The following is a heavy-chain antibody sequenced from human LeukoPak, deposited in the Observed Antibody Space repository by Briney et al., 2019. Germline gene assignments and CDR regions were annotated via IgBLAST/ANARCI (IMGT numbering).Heavy chain of an antibody. J-gene: IGHJ4*02. CDR3: AKRFRAAGSYFDY. Sequence: GGSLRLSCAASGFTFSSYAMSWVRQAPGKGLEWVSLISGSGGSTYYADSVKGRFTISRDNSKNTLYLQMSSLRAEDTAVYYCAKRFRAAGSYFDYWGQGALVTVSS. D-gene: IGHD6-13*01. V-gene: IGHV3-23*01. CDR2: ISGSGGST. CDR1: GFTFSSYA.